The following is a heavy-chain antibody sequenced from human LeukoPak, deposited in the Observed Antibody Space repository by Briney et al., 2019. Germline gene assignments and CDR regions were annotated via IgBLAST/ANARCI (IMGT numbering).Heavy chain of an antibody. V-gene: IGHV3-7*03. J-gene: IGHJ4*02. CDR1: GFTFNSYW. CDR3: AKEGRSLQTY. Sequence: PGGSLRLSCAASGFTFNSYWMNWVRQAPGKGLEWVANIKEDGTETYYVDSVKGRFTISRDNAKNSLYLQMNSLRVEDTAVYYCAKEGRSLQTYWGQGTPVTVSS. D-gene: IGHD5-24*01. CDR2: IKEDGTET.